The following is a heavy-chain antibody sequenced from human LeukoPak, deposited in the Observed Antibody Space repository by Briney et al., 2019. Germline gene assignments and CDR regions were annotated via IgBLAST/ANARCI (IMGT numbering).Heavy chain of an antibody. CDR2: IYHSGST. V-gene: IGHV4-38-2*02. Sequence: SETLSLTCTVSGYSISSGSYWGWIRQPPGKGLEWIGNIYHSGSTYYNPSLKSRVTISVDTSKNQFSLKLSSVTAADTAVHYCVRVHVNSGYYFGDAFDIWGQGTMVTVSS. CDR3: VRVHVNSGYYFGDAFDI. J-gene: IGHJ3*02. CDR1: GYSISSGSY. D-gene: IGHD3-22*01.